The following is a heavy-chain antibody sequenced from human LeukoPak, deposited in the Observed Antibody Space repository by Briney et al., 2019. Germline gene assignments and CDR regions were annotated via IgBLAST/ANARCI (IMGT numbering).Heavy chain of an antibody. CDR1: GYTFTSYD. J-gene: IGHJ6*03. V-gene: IGHV1-8*01. CDR3: ARGVYSSGWYVFFYYYMDV. CDR2: MNPNSGNT. Sequence: ASVKVSCKASGYTFTSYDINWVRQATGQGLEWMGWMNPNSGNTGYAQKFQGRVTMTRNTSISTAYMELSSLRSEDTAVYYCARGVYSSGWYVFFYYYMDVWGKGTTVTISS. D-gene: IGHD6-19*01.